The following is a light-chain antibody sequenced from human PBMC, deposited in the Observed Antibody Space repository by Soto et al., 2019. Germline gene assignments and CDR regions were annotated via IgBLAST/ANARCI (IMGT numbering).Light chain of an antibody. CDR2: EAS. CDR1: QNVDNN. V-gene: IGKV3-15*01. J-gene: IGKJ4*01. CDR3: QQCRNWPLT. Sequence: EIVMTQSPATLAVSPGGGATLSWKASQNVDNNLAWYQQRPGQPPRLLIYEASTRATGISARFSGSGYGTELTLTISSLHSEDFVVYFCQQCRNWPLTFGGGTKVDIK.